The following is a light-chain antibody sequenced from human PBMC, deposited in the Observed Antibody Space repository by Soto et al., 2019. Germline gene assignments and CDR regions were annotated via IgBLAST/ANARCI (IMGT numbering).Light chain of an antibody. CDR2: AAS. J-gene: IGKJ5*01. CDR1: QSISNW. Sequence: DIQMTQSPSTLPASVGDRVTITCRASQSISNWWAWYQQKGGNAPKLLVYAASTFGSGVPSRLSGRGSGTDFTLTISNLQPEDFATYYCQHLNSYPMTFGQGTRLEIK. CDR3: QHLNSYPMT. V-gene: IGKV1-5*01.